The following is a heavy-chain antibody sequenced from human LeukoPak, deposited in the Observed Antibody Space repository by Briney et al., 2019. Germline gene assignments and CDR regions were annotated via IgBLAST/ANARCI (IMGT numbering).Heavy chain of an antibody. D-gene: IGHD3-16*02. V-gene: IGHV3-23*01. Sequence: GGSPRLSCAASGFSFTKYAMSWVRQAPGKGLEWVSGMSSSGDSIDYADSVKGRFTISRDNSKNTLYLQMDSLRVEDTAVFCAKVSFDGGVIPYFDSWGQGTVVTVSS. CDR2: MSSSGDSI. CDR1: GFSFTKYA. J-gene: IGHJ4*02. CDR3: AKVSFDGGVIPYFDS.